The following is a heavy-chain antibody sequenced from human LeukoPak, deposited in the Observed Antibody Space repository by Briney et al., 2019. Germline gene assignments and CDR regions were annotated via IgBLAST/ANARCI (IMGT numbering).Heavy chain of an antibody. CDR3: ARSPGYYYYYGMDV. Sequence: SETLSLTCTVSGGSISSYYWSWIRQPPGKGLEWLGYVYYSGSTNYNPSLKSRVTISVDTSKNQFSLKLSSVTAADTAVYYCARSPGYYYYYGMDVWGQGTTVTVSS. CDR1: GGSISSYY. CDR2: VYYSGST. J-gene: IGHJ6*02. V-gene: IGHV4-59*08.